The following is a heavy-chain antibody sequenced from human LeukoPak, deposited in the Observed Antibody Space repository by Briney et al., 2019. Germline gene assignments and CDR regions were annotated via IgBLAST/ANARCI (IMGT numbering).Heavy chain of an antibody. V-gene: IGHV3-23*01. CDR3: AKVGTMIVVVNLFFDY. Sequence: GGSLRLSCAASGFTFSSYAMSWVRQAPGKGLEWVSAISGSGGSTYYADSVKGRFTISRDNSKNTLYLQMSSLRAEDTAVYYCAKVGTMIVVVNLFFDYWGQGTLVTVSS. D-gene: IGHD3-22*01. J-gene: IGHJ4*02. CDR1: GFTFSSYA. CDR2: ISGSGGST.